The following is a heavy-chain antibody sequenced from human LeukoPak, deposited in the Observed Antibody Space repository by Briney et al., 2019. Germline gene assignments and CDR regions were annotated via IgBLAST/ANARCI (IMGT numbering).Heavy chain of an antibody. CDR3: ARDWAVGATYYFDY. J-gene: IGHJ4*02. D-gene: IGHD1-26*01. Sequence: SETLSLTCTVSGGSISSYYWSWIRQPAGKGLEWIGRIYTSGSTNYNPSLKSRVTISVDKSKNQFSLKLSSVTAANTAVYYCARDWAVGATYYFDYWGQGTLVTASS. CDR2: IYTSGST. CDR1: GGSISSYY. V-gene: IGHV4-4*07.